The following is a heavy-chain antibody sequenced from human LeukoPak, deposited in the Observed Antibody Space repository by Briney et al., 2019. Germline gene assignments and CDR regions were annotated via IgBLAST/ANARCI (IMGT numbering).Heavy chain of an antibody. Sequence: GGSLRLSCAASGFTFNTYTMNWVRQAPGKGLEWVSSITASSTAIYSADSVKGRFTISRDNSKNTLYLQMNSLRAEDTAVYYCAASRYGSGSYLWFDPWGQGTLVTVSS. D-gene: IGHD3-10*01. J-gene: IGHJ5*02. CDR3: AASRYGSGSYLWFDP. CDR2: ITASSTAI. CDR1: GFTFNTYT. V-gene: IGHV3-21*04.